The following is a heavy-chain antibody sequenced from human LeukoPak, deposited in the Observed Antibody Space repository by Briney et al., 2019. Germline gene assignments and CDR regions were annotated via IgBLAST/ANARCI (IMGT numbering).Heavy chain of an antibody. V-gene: IGHV3-66*01. CDR1: GFTVSSNY. CDR2: IYSGGST. J-gene: IGHJ4*02. CDR3: GTIHNPGKVGATGLYFDY. D-gene: IGHD1-26*01. Sequence: GGSLRLSCAASGFTVSSNYMSWVRQAPGKGLEWVSVIYSGGSTYYADSVKGRFTISRDNSKNTLYLQMNSLRAEDTAVYYCGTIHNPGKVGATGLYFDYWGQGTLVTVSS.